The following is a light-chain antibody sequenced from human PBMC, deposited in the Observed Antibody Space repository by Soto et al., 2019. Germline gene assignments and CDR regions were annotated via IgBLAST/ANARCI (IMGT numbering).Light chain of an antibody. CDR3: QQADSFPIT. J-gene: IGKJ5*01. CDR2: AAF. V-gene: IGKV1-12*01. Sequence: DIQMTQSPASVSASVVERVTISFLASEDINSRLAGYQQKPGNAPKLLIYAAFILRSGVPSRFSGYGSGTDFTLSISSLQPEDFATYYCQQADSFPITFGQGTRLEI. CDR1: EDINSR.